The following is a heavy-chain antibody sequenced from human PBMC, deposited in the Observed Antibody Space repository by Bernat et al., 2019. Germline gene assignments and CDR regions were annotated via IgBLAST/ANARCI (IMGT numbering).Heavy chain of an antibody. J-gene: IGHJ4*02. D-gene: IGHD4-17*01. CDR2: IWYDGSNK. CDR3: AREKKGGSGDSPTYDF. Sequence: QVQLVESGGGVVQPGRSLRLSCAASRFTFSSYGMHWVRQAPGKGLEWVAVIWYDGSNKYYADSVKGRFTISRDNSKNTLYLQMNSLRAEDTAVYYCAREKKGGSGDSPTYDFWGQGTLVTVSS. CDR1: RFTFSSYG. V-gene: IGHV3-33*01.